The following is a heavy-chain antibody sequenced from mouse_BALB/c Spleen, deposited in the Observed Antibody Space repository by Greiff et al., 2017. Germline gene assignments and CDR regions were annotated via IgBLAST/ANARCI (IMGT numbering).Heavy chain of an antibody. D-gene: IGHD2-3*01. V-gene: IGHV1-80*01. CDR3: ARGDDGSCAD. Sequence: QVQLQQSGAELVRPGSSVKISCKASGYAFSSYWMNWVKQRPGQGLEWIGQIYPGDGDTNYNGKFKGKATLTADKSSSTAYMQLSSLTSEDSAVYFCARGDDGSCADWGQGTLVTVSA. CDR1: GYAFSSYW. CDR2: IYPGDGDT. J-gene: IGHJ3*01.